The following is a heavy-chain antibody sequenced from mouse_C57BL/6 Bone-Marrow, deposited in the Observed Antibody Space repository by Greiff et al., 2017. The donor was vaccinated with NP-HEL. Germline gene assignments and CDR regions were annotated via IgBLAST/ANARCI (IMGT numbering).Heavy chain of an antibody. V-gene: IGHV1-66*01. CDR1: GYSFTSYY. J-gene: IGHJ2*01. CDR2: IYPGSGNT. CDR3: ARECYYGRHYFDY. D-gene: IGHD1-1*01. Sequence: VKVVESGPELVKPGASVKISCKASGYSFTSYYIHWVKQRPGQGLEWIGWIYPGSGNTKYNEKFKGKATLTADTSSSTAYMQLSSLTSEDTAVYYCARECYYGRHYFDYWGQGTTLTVSS.